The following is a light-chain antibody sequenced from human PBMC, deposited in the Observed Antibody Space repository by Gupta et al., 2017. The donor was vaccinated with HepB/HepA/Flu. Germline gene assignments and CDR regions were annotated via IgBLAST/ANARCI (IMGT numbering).Light chain of an antibody. CDR2: GAS. V-gene: IGKV1-16*01. Sequence: DIQLTQSPSSLSASVGETVTITCRASQGINNDLACFQQKPGEAPKSLIHGASSLQSGVPSRFSGSGFGTDFTLTISGLQPEDFATYYCHQYKSYPLTLGGGTKVEI. CDR1: QGINND. CDR3: HQYKSYPLT. J-gene: IGKJ4*01.